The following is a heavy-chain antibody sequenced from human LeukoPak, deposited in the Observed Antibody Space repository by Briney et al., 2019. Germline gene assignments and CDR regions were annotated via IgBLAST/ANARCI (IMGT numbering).Heavy chain of an antibody. J-gene: IGHJ6*03. CDR3: TSNDFWRGSYYMDV. D-gene: IGHD3-3*01. Sequence: PGGSLRLSCPPSGFTLSGSAMHCVRPASRKGLEWVGPIRSKDNSYATAYAASVKGRFTISRDDSKNTAYLQMNSLNTEDTAVYYCTSNDFWRGSYYMDVWGKGTTVTVSS. CDR1: GFTLSGSA. CDR2: IRSKDNSYAT. V-gene: IGHV3-73*01.